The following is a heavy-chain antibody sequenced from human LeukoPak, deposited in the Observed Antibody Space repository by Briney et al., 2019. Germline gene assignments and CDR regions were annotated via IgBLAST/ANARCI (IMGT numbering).Heavy chain of an antibody. CDR2: IYYSGST. J-gene: IGHJ3*02. CDR1: GGSISSSSYY. V-gene: IGHV4-39*01. Sequence: SETLSLTCTVSGGSISSSSYYWGWIRQPPGKGLEWIGSIYYSGSTYYNPSLKSRVTVSVDTSKNQFSLKLSSVTAADTAVYYCARRFDSGSYYTFAFDIWGQGTMVTVSS. D-gene: IGHD1-26*01. CDR3: ARRFDSGSYYTFAFDI.